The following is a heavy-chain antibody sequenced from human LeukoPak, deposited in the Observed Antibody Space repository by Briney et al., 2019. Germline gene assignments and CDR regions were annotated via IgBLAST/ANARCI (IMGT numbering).Heavy chain of an antibody. Sequence: SETLSLTCTVSGGSISSYYWSWIRQPPGKGLEWIGYVYYSGSTNYTPSLKSRVTISVDTSKTQFSLKLSSVTAADTAVYHCARDSRTTTAFDIWGQGTMVAVSS. D-gene: IGHD1-1*01. CDR1: GGSISSYY. CDR3: ARDSRTTTAFDI. CDR2: VYYSGST. V-gene: IGHV4-59*01. J-gene: IGHJ3*02.